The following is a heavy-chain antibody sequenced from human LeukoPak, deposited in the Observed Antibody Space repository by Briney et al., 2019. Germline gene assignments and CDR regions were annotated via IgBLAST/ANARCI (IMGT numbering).Heavy chain of an antibody. V-gene: IGHV3-74*01. Sequence: GGSLRLSCAAPGFTFSSHWMHWVRQAPGKGLVWVSRINTDGSSTNYADSVKGRFTISRDNAKSTLFLQMNSLRAEDTAVYYCARWRGGLYFDYWGQGSLVTVSP. CDR1: GFTFSSHW. CDR3: ARWRGGLYFDY. D-gene: IGHD4-23*01. J-gene: IGHJ4*02. CDR2: INTDGSST.